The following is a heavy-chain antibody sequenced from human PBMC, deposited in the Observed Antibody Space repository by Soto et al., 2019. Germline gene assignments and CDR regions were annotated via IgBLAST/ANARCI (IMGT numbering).Heavy chain of an antibody. J-gene: IGHJ6*02. V-gene: IGHV3-74*01. D-gene: IGHD3-22*01. Sequence: VQLVESGGGLVQPGGSLRLSCAGTGFTFSTYWMHWVRQVPGKGLEWVSRVKTDGTNTGYADSVKGRFTISRDDAKNTLYLEMNYLRADDTVVYYCARGGVIVVGLDVWGQGTTVTVSS. CDR3: ARGGVIVVGLDV. CDR1: GFTFSTYW. CDR2: VKTDGTNT.